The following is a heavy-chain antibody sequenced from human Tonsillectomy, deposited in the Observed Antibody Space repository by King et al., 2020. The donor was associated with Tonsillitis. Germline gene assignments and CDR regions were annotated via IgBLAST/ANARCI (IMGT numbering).Heavy chain of an antibody. CDR1: GLTVSASI. CDR3: AREAYSSGRCGIFDI. V-gene: IGHV3-30*01. CDR2: IAHDGRSK. J-gene: IGHJ3*02. Sequence: VQLVESGGGVVQPGGSLRLSCAASGLTVSASIIHWIRQAPGKGLEWVALIAHDGRSKNYAGTMKGRFTISGDNSQNTVYLQMNSLRAEDTAVYYCAREAYSSGRCGIFDIWGQGTKVTVSS. D-gene: IGHD6-19*01.